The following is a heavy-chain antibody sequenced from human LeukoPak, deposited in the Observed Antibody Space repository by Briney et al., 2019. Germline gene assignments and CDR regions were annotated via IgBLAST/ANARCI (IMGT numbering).Heavy chain of an antibody. Sequence: PGGSLRLSCAASGFTFSSYSMNWVRQAPGKGLEWVSSISSSSSYIYYADSVKGRFTISRDNAKNSLCLQMNSLRAEDTAVYYCTRDRSRAEDDWGQGTLVTVSS. CDR2: ISSSSSYI. V-gene: IGHV3-21*01. J-gene: IGHJ4*02. CDR3: TRDRSRAEDD. CDR1: GFTFSSYS. D-gene: IGHD1-14*01.